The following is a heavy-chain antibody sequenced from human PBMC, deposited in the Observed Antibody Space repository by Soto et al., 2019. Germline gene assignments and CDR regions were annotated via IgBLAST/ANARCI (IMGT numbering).Heavy chain of an antibody. J-gene: IGHJ4*02. CDR2: ILSETDGGTI. Sequence: EVHLVESGGGLVKPGGSLRLSCVASGFTFSDSWMSWVRQAPGKGLEWVARILSETDGGTIDYAAPVEDRFTISRDDSKNMLYLQMNSLKTEDTAVYFCTTYDYIWGTCRYRWAYWGQGTLVTVSS. V-gene: IGHV3-15*01. D-gene: IGHD3-16*02. CDR1: GFTFSDSW. CDR3: TTYDYIWGTCRYRWAY.